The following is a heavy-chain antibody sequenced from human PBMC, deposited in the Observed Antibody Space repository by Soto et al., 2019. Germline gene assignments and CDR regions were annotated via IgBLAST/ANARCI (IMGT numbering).Heavy chain of an antibody. J-gene: IGHJ6*02. Sequence: QVQLVESGGGVVQPGRSLRLSCAASGFTFSSYAMHWVRQAPGKGLEWVAVISYDGSNKYYADSVKGRFTISRDNSKNTLAPEMNSLCAGDTAGYYWARDRTGSNFWSGYSHYGMDVWGQGTTVTVSS. CDR2: ISYDGSNK. D-gene: IGHD3-3*01. V-gene: IGHV3-30-3*01. CDR1: GFTFSSYA. CDR3: ARDRTGSNFWSGYSHYGMDV.